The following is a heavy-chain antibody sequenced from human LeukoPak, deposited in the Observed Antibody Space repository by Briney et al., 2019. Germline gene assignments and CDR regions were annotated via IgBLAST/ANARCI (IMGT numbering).Heavy chain of an antibody. CDR3: ATSLVP. Sequence: GGSLRLSCAASELTFSDHYMDWVRQAPGKGLEWVGRIRNKANSYTTEYAASVKGRFTISRDDSKNSLYLQMNSLKTEDTAVYYCATSLVPWGQGTLVTVSS. D-gene: IGHD3-16*01. V-gene: IGHV3-72*01. CDR1: ELTFSDHY. CDR2: IRNKANSYTT. J-gene: IGHJ5*02.